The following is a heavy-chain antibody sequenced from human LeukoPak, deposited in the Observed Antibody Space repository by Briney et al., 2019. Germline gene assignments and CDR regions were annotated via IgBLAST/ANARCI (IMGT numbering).Heavy chain of an antibody. CDR1: GESLNYYY. D-gene: IGHD4-23*01. CDR3: ASGAWAARLNS. J-gene: IGHJ4*02. CDR2: IFEGKTI. Sequence: SETLSLTCAVYGESLNYYYWSWIRQSPGKGLEWIGDIFEGKTINYNPSLKSRVTISAATSSQQFSLNLKSVTAADTAVYFCASGAWAARLNSWAQGALVIVSS. V-gene: IGHV4-34*12.